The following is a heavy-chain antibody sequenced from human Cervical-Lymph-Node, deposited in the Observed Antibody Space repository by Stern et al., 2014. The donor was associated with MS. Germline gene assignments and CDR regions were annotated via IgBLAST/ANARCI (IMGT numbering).Heavy chain of an antibody. D-gene: IGHD3-3*01. V-gene: IGHV3-74*02. CDR3: ARGEWLFNY. Sequence: EMQLVESGGGLAQPGGSLRLSCAASGFTFSSYWMHWVRQAPGKGLVWVSRINSDGSTTSYGDSVKGRFTISRDTAKNTLFLQMNSLRAEDTAVYYCARGEWLFNYWGQGTLVTVSS. J-gene: IGHJ4*02. CDR2: INSDGSTT. CDR1: GFTFSSYW.